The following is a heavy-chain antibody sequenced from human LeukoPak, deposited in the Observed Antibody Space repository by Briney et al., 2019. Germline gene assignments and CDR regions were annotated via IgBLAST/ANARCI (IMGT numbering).Heavy chain of an antibody. CDR1: GGSISSGGYS. J-gene: IGHJ2*01. Sequence: SQTLSLTCAVSGGSISSGGYSWSWIRQHPGKGLEWIGYIYYSGSTYYNPSLKSRVTISVDTSKNQFSLKLSSVTAADTAVYYCARDLGEMATMDWYFDLWGRGTLVTVSS. D-gene: IGHD5-24*01. CDR2: IYYSGST. V-gene: IGHV4-31*11. CDR3: ARDLGEMATMDWYFDL.